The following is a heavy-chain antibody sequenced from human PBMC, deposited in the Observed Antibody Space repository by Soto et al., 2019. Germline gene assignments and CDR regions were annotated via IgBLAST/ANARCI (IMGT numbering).Heavy chain of an antibody. D-gene: IGHD3-10*01. CDR2: IRQSGDRS. CDR1: GFIFSNFA. CDR3: VTAVRTRLDN. Sequence: GSLKLSCAASGFIFSNFAMYWVRRAPGKGLEWVSSIRQSGDRSSYADSAKGRFTISRDNSKNTLYLQMNGLRLDDTAVYYCVTAVRTRLDNWGPGTLVTVSS. J-gene: IGHJ4*02. V-gene: IGHV3-23*01.